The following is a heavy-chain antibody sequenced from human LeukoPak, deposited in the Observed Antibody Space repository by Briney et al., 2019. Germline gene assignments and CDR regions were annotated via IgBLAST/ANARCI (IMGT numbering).Heavy chain of an antibody. Sequence: GASVKVSCKASGGTFSSYAISWVRQAPGQGLEWMGGIIPIFGTANYAQKFQGRVTITADESTSTAYMELSSLRSEDTAVYYCARVRSGPYDFWSGPNRGGAFDIWGQGTMVTVSS. V-gene: IGHV1-69*01. J-gene: IGHJ3*02. D-gene: IGHD3-3*01. CDR3: ARVRSGPYDFWSGPNRGGAFDI. CDR1: GGTFSSYA. CDR2: IIPIFGTA.